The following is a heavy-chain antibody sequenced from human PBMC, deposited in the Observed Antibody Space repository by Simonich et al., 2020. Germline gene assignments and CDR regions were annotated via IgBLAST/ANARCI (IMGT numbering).Heavy chain of an antibody. CDR1: GYTFTVYG. V-gene: IGHV1-18*01. Sequence: QVQLVQSGAEVKKPGASVKVSCKASGYTFTVYGFIWVRMAPGQGLEWMAGNSAYNGNTKYAKKRQGRVTMTTDTSTSTAYMERRSLRSDDTAVYYCARASRGTWWYYYFDYWGQGTLVTVSS. J-gene: IGHJ4*02. CDR2: NSAYNGNT. CDR3: ARASRGTWWYYYFDY. D-gene: IGHD2-15*01.